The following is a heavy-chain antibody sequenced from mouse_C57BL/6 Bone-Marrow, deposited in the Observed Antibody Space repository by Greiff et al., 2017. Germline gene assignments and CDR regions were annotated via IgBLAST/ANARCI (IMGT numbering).Heavy chain of an antibody. Sequence: QVHVKQPGAELVKPGASVKLSCKASGYTFTSYWMHWVKQRPGRGLEGIGRIDPNSGGTKYNEKFKSKATLTVDKPSSTAYMQLSSLTSEDSAVYYCAVGYIWLSMDYWGQGTSVTVSS. V-gene: IGHV1-72*01. CDR2: IDPNSGGT. D-gene: IGHD1-3*01. J-gene: IGHJ4*01. CDR1: GYTFTSYW. CDR3: AVGYIWLSMDY.